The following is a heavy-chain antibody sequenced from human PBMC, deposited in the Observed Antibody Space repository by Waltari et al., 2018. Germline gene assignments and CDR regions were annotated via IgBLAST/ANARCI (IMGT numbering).Heavy chain of an antibody. Sequence: QVQLVESGGGVVQPGRSLRLSCAASGFTFSSYGMHWVRQAPGKGLEWVAVMWYDGSNKYYADSVKGRFTISRDNSKNTLYLQMNSLRAEDTAMYYCAKDAEAWGQGTLVTVSS. CDR2: MWYDGSNK. CDR3: AKDAEA. J-gene: IGHJ5*02. V-gene: IGHV3-30*18. CDR1: GFTFSSYG.